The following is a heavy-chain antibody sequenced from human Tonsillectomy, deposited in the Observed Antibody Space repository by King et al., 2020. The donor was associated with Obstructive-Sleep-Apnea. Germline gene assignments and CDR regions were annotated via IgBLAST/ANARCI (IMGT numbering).Heavy chain of an antibody. Sequence: QLVQSGAEVKMPGESLKISCKGSGYSFTTYWIGWVRQMPGKGLEGMGIIYHGGDSDSRYSPSFQGQVTISADKSVNTAYLQWSSLKASDTAMYYCARLSVTIDYWGQGTLVTVSS. CDR2: IYHGGDSDS. CDR1: GYSFTTYW. D-gene: IGHD4-17*01. V-gene: IGHV5-51*01. J-gene: IGHJ4*02. CDR3: ARLSVTIDY.